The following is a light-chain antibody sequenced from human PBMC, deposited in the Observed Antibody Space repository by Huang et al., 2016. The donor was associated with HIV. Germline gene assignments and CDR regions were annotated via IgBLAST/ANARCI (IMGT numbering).Light chain of an antibody. Sequence: EIVLTQSPGTLSLSPGDRATLSCRASHSISSSSLAWYLQKPGQAPTLLIHGASTRATDIPDRFSGSGSGTYFTLTIRRLEPEDFAVYYCHQYGSPPFTFGPGTKVDIK. J-gene: IGKJ3*01. CDR1: HSISSSS. CDR2: GAS. V-gene: IGKV3-20*01. CDR3: HQYGSPPFT.